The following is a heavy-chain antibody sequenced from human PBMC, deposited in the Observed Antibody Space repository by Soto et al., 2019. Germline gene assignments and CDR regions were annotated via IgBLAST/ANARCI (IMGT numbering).Heavy chain of an antibody. D-gene: IGHD2-8*01. V-gene: IGHV3-66*01. J-gene: IGHJ6*04. Sequence: WVSLTLSCAASAFSVSSKYMSWVRQAPGKGLEWVSLIQSGGTTYYAGSVKGRFTISRDYSENTLFLQMNSLRVEDTAVYYCTRDDVHFNGDRYYGVPMDVWGKGTTVTVSA. CDR3: TRDDVHFNGDRYYGVPMDV. CDR1: AFSVSSKY. CDR2: IQSGGTT.